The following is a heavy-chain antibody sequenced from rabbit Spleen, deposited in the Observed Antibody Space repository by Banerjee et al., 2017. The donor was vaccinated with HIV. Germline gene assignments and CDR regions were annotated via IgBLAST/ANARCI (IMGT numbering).Heavy chain of an antibody. Sequence: QEQLVESGRGLVKPEGSLTLTCTASGFSFSNNYYMCWVRQAPGKGLEWVACIVAGSSGGSPYYASWVNDRFTISRDTNENTVSLKMTSLTAADTANYFGARDLRYGLNSLWGPGNLVTV. CDR3: ARDLRYGLNSL. V-gene: IGHV1S45*01. CDR2: IVAGSSGGSP. CDR1: GFSFSNNYY. D-gene: IGHD6-1*01. J-gene: IGHJ6*01.